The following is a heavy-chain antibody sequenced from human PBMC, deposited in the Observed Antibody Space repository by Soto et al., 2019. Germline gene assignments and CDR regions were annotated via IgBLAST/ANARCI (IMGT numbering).Heavy chain of an antibody. CDR2: ISSTTNYI. Sequence: LRLSCAASGFTFTRYSMNWVRQAPGKGLEWVSSISSTTNYIYYGDSMKGRSTISRDNAKNSLYLEMNSLRAEDTAVYYCARESEDLTSNFDYWGQGTLVTVSS. V-gene: IGHV3-21*06. CDR1: GFTFTRYS. CDR3: ARESEDLTSNFDY. J-gene: IGHJ4*02.